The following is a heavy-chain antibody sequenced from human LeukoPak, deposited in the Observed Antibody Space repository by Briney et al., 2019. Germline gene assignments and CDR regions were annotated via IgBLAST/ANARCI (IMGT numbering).Heavy chain of an antibody. CDR1: GYPFTTYD. D-gene: IGHD2-15*01. CDR3: ARAGRGGKKDAFDI. V-gene: IGHV1-8*01. Sequence: ASVKVSCKASGYPFTTYDINWVRQATGQGLEWMGWMSPNSGNTGYAQKFQGRVTMTRNTSISTAYMELSSLRSEDTAVYYCARAGRGGKKDAFDIWGQGTVVSVSS. CDR2: MSPNSGNT. J-gene: IGHJ3*02.